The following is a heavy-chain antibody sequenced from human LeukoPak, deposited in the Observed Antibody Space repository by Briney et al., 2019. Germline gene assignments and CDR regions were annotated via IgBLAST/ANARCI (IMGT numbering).Heavy chain of an antibody. CDR3: ASRVRTPFDY. Sequence: GPRVVNPTQTLTLTCTFSGFSLSTRDVAVGWIRQPPGKALEWLALIYWDDDKRYSPSLKSRLTIIKDTSRKQVVLTMTNVDPVDTATYYCASRVRTPFDYWGEGTVVPVSS. CDR1: GFSLSTRDVA. D-gene: IGHD1-14*01. V-gene: IGHV2-5*02. J-gene: IGHJ4*02. CDR2: IYWDDDK.